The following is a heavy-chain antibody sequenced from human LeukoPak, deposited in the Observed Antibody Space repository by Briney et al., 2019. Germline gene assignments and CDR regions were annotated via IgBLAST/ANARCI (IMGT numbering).Heavy chain of an antibody. CDR2: IGPYNGNT. CDR1: GYTFTSYG. J-gene: IGHJ6*03. CDR3: ARESGGTMIEQNYYYYMDV. Sequence: GASVKVSCKASGYTFTSYGISWVRQAPGQGLEGMGWIGPYNGNTNYAQNLQGRVTMTTDTSTSTAYMELRSPRSDDTAVYYCARESGGTMIEQNYYYYMDVWGKGTTVTVSS. D-gene: IGHD3-22*01. V-gene: IGHV1-18*01.